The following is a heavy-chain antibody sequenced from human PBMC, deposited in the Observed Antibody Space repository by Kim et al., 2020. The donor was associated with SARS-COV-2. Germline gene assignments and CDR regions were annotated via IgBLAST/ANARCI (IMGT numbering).Heavy chain of an antibody. CDR2: ISWDGGST. Sequence: GGSLRLSCAASGITFDDYAIHWVRQAPGKGLEWVSLISWDGGSTYYADSVKGRFTISRDNRKKSLFLQMDSLRDEDTALYYCAKDIGGVVRSYYFYGMDVWGQGTPVTVSS. J-gene: IGHJ6*02. CDR1: GITFDDYA. CDR3: AKDIGGVVRSYYFYGMDV. V-gene: IGHV3-43D*03. D-gene: IGHD2-2*01.